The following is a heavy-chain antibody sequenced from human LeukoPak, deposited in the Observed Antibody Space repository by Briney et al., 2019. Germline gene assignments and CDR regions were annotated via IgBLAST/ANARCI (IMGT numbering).Heavy chain of an antibody. J-gene: IGHJ4*02. Sequence: GGSLRLSCAASGFTFSSYAMSWVRQAPGKGLEWVSAISGSGGSTYYADSVKGRFTISRDNAKNSLYLQMNSLRAEDTAVYYCARPIAAAGFDYDYWGQGTLVTVSS. CDR3: ARPIAAAGFDYDY. D-gene: IGHD6-13*01. CDR1: GFTFSSYA. CDR2: ISGSGGST. V-gene: IGHV3-23*01.